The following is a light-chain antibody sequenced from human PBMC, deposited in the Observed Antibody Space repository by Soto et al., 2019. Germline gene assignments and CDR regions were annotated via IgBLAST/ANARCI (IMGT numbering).Light chain of an antibody. CDR1: SSNIGAGYD. CDR3: QSYDKSLSGYVV. Sequence: QTVVTQPPSVSGAPGQRVTISCTGSSSNIGAGYDVHWYQQLPGTAPKVLIYGNSNRPSGVPDRFSGSKSGTSASLVITGLQAEDEADYYCQSYDKSLSGYVVFGGGTKLTVL. J-gene: IGLJ2*01. V-gene: IGLV1-40*01. CDR2: GNS.